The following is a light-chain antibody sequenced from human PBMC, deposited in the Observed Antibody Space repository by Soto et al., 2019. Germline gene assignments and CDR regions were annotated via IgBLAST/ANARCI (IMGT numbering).Light chain of an antibody. CDR2: GAS. CDR3: QQYMSSVT. CDR1: QSVDTTF. V-gene: IGKV3-20*01. Sequence: EIVLTQSPGSLSLSPGQRATLSCRASQSVDTTFFAWYQKKPGQAPRLLIQGASKRATGIPDRFSGSGSGPDFTLIISRLEPEDFAVYYCQQYMSSVTFGQGTKVELK. J-gene: IGKJ1*01.